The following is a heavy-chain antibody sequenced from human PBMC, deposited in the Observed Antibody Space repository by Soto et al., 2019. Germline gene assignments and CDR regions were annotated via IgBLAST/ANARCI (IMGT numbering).Heavy chain of an antibody. V-gene: IGHV4-34*01. J-gene: IGHJ6*02. Sequence: SETLSLTCAVYGGSFSGYYCSWIRQPPGKGLEWIGEINHSGSTNYNPSLKSRVTISVDTSKNQFSLKLSSVTAADTAVYYCARGRYYDFWSGYYTYYYYGMDVWGQGTTVTVSS. CDR1: GGSFSGYY. CDR3: ARGRYYDFWSGYYTYYYYGMDV. D-gene: IGHD3-3*01. CDR2: INHSGST.